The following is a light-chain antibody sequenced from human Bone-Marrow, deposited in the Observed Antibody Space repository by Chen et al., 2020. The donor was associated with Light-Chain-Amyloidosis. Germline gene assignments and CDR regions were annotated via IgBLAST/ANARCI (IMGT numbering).Light chain of an antibody. CDR2: RDT. J-gene: IGLJ2*01. CDR3: QSADSSGTYEVI. V-gene: IGLV3-25*03. Sequence: SDELTQQGSVSVSPGQTARITCSGDDLPTKYAYWYQQKPGQAPVLVIHRDTERPSGISERFSGTSSGTTATLTSSGVQAEDEADYHCQSADSSGTYEVIFGGGTKLTVL. CDR1: DLPTKY.